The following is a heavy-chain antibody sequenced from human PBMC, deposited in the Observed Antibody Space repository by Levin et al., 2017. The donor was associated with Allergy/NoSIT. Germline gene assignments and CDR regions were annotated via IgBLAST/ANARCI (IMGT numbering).Heavy chain of an antibody. CDR1: GGSISSGDYY. Sequence: SETLSLTCTVSGGSISSGDYYWSWIRQPPGKGLEWIGYIYYSGSTYYNPSLKSRVTISVDTSKNQFSLKLSSVTAADTAVYYCARVALLWFGELYTLFDYWGQGTLVTVSS. CDR3: ARVALLWFGELYTLFDY. D-gene: IGHD3-10*01. CDR2: IYYSGST. V-gene: IGHV4-30-4*01. J-gene: IGHJ4*02.